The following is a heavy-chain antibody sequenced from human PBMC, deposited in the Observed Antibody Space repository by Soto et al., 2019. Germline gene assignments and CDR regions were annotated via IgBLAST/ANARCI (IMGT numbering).Heavy chain of an antibody. CDR2: INPNSGGT. J-gene: IGHJ4*02. D-gene: IGHD1-1*01. V-gene: IGHV1-2*02. Sequence: ASVKVSCKASGYTFTGYYMHWVRQAPGQGLEWMGWINPNSGGTNYAQKFQGRVTMTRDTSISTAYMELSRLRSDDTAVYYCARVREYNWNDAFDYWGQGALVTVSS. CDR3: ARVREYNWNDAFDY. CDR1: GYTFTGYY.